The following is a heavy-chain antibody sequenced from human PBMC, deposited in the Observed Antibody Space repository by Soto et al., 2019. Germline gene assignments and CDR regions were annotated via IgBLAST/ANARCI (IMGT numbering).Heavy chain of an antibody. D-gene: IGHD6-13*01. CDR3: AKDAGTGYYFDY. CDR2: ISGSGGST. V-gene: IGHV3-23*01. CDR1: GFTFSSYA. J-gene: IGHJ4*02. Sequence: EVQLLESGGGLVQPGGSLRLSCAASGFTFSSYAMSWVRQAPGKGLEWVSTISGSGGSTYYADSVKGRFTISRDNSRTTLYLQMNSLRAEDTAVYYCAKDAGTGYYFDYWGQGTLVTVSS.